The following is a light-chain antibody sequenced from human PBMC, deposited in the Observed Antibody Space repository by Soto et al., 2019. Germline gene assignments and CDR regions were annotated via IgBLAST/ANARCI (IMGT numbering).Light chain of an antibody. Sequence: DIQMTQSPSSLSASVGDRVTITCRASQSMSNYLNWYLQKPGTAPKLLIYAASTLQSGVPSRFSGSGSGTDFTLTISSLQPEDFAIYYCQQTYSSPYTFGQGTKLEIK. V-gene: IGKV1-39*01. CDR3: QQTYSSPYT. J-gene: IGKJ2*01. CDR1: QSMSNY. CDR2: AAS.